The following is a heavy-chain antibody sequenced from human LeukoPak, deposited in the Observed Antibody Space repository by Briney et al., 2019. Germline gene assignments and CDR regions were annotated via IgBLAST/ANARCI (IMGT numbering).Heavy chain of an antibody. V-gene: IGHV4-38-2*02. J-gene: IGHJ6*03. Sequence: SETLSLTCTVSGYSISSGYYWGWIRRPPVKGLEWIGSIYHSVSTYYNPSLKSRSTISVDTSKNHFSLKLSSVTAADTAVYYCARVGWDIVVVPAATGDYYCYYMDVWGKGTTVTVSS. CDR2: IYHSVST. D-gene: IGHD2-2*01. CDR3: ARVGWDIVVVPAATGDYYCYYMDV. CDR1: GYSISSGYY.